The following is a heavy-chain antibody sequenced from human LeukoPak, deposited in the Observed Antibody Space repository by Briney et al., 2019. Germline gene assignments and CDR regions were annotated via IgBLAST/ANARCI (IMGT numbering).Heavy chain of an antibody. CDR3: ARAYS. Sequence: GGSLRLSCAASGFTISWNWMSWVRQPPGKGLEWVASIKPDGSEIYYVDSVKGLFTISRDSAKNSLYLQMDSLRGEDTALYYCARAYSWGQGTLVTVSS. CDR2: IKPDGSEI. D-gene: IGHD3-16*01. CDR1: GFTISWNW. J-gene: IGHJ5*02. V-gene: IGHV3-7*01.